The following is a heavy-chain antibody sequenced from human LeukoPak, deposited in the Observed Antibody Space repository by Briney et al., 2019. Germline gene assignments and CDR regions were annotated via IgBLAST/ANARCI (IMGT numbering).Heavy chain of an antibody. Sequence: SETLSLTCAVYGGSFSGYYWSWIRQPPGKGLEWIGEINHSGSTNYNPSLKSRVTISVDASKNQFSLKLSSVTAADTAVYYCARGRYYDFWSGHTNFDYWGQGTLVTVSS. CDR2: INHSGST. D-gene: IGHD3-3*01. J-gene: IGHJ4*02. CDR1: GGSFSGYY. CDR3: ARGRYYDFWSGHTNFDY. V-gene: IGHV4-34*01.